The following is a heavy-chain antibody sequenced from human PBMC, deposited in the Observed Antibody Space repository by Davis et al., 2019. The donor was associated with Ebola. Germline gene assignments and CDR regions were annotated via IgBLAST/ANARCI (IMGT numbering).Heavy chain of an antibody. D-gene: IGHD3-16*01. CDR3: ARGAPFDY. CDR1: GDSVSTNTVT. Sequence: HSQTLSLTCAISGDSVSTNTVTWNWIRQSPSRGLEWLGRAYYRSKWYIDYAVSVKSRITISPDTSQNQFSLQLSSVTPEDTAVYYCARGAPFDYWGQGTLVTVSS. CDR2: AYYRSKWYI. V-gene: IGHV6-1*01. J-gene: IGHJ4*02.